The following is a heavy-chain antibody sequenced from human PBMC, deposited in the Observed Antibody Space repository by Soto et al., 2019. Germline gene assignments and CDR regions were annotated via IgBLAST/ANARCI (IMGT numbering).Heavy chain of an antibody. Sequence: EVQLLESGGGLAQPGGSLRLSCAASGFTFSNSAMSWVRQVPGKGLAWAAGISSGGGHTNYADSVKGRFTISRDNFKDTLYLQMNSLRAEDTALYYCAKVQEFCGYNCYTVDSWGQGALVTVSS. V-gene: IGHV3-23*01. J-gene: IGHJ4*02. CDR2: ISSGGGHT. CDR3: AKVQEFCGYNCYTVDS. CDR1: GFTFSNSA. D-gene: IGHD2-21*02.